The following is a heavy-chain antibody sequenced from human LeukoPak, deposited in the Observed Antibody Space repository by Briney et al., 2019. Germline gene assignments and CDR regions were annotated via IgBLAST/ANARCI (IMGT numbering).Heavy chain of an antibody. CDR3: ASPRLPVAGQPFDS. Sequence: GGSLRLSCAASGFTFSSNWMHWVRQAPGKGKVWVSRINSDGSSASYADSVKGRFTISRDNAKNALYLQMNSLRVEDTAVYYCASPRLPVAGQPFDSWGQGTLVTVSS. V-gene: IGHV3-74*01. J-gene: IGHJ4*02. D-gene: IGHD6-19*01. CDR2: INSDGSSA. CDR1: GFTFSSNW.